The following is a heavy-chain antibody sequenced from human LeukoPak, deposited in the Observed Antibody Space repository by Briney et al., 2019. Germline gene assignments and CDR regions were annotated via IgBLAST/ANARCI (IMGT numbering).Heavy chain of an antibody. V-gene: IGHV1-18*01. D-gene: IGHD5-12*01. CDR3: ARRGYDRSTYYYYYMDV. Sequence: ASVKVSCKASGHTFTSYGISWVRQAPGQGLEWMGWISAYNGNTNYAQKLQGRVTMTTDTSTSTAYMELRSLRSDDTAVYFCARRGYDRSTYYYYYMDVWGKGTTVTVTS. CDR1: GHTFTSYG. J-gene: IGHJ6*03. CDR2: ISAYNGNT.